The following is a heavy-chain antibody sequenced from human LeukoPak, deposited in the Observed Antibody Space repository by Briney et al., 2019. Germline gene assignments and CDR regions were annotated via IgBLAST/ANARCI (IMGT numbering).Heavy chain of an antibody. V-gene: IGHV3-21*01. D-gene: IGHD2-2*01. Sequence: PGGSLRLSCAASGFTFSSYSMSWVRQAPGKGLEWVSSISSSSSYIYYADSVKGRFTISRDNAKNSLYLQMNSLRAEDTAVYYCARDGRWGYQLLSDYDYWGQGTLVTVSS. CDR1: GFTFSSYS. CDR3: ARDGRWGYQLLSDYDY. CDR2: ISSSSSYI. J-gene: IGHJ4*02.